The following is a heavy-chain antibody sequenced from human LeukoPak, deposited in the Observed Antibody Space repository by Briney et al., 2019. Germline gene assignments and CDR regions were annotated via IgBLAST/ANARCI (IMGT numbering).Heavy chain of an antibody. Sequence: PGGSLRLSCAASGFTFSSYEMNWVRQAPGKGLEWVSYISSSGSTIYYADSVKGRFTISRDNAKNSLYLQMNSLRAEDTAVYYCAKGNAGSYNWFDPWGQGTLVTVSS. CDR1: GFTFSSYE. D-gene: IGHD1-1*01. CDR3: AKGNAGSYNWFDP. CDR2: ISSSGSTI. V-gene: IGHV3-48*03. J-gene: IGHJ5*02.